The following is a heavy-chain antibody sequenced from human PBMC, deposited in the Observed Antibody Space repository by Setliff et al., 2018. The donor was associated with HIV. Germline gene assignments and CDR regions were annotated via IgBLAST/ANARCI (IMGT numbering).Heavy chain of an antibody. Sequence: ASVKVSCKSSGYTFTGYYIHWMRQAPGQGLEWMGRINPNSGGTNYAQKFQDRVSLTRDTSLSTAYMELSSLTSDDTAIYYCARDMFEIWERSLAKGDEFDPWGQGSLVTVSS. CDR2: INPNSGGT. D-gene: IGHD3-10*02. V-gene: IGHV1-2*06. CDR3: ARDMFEIWERSLAKGDEFDP. CDR1: GYTFTGYY. J-gene: IGHJ5*02.